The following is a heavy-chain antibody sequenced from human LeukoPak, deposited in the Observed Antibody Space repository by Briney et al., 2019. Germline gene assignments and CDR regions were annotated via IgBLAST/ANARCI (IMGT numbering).Heavy chain of an antibody. D-gene: IGHD2-15*01. CDR3: VRRAAYYFDY. J-gene: IGHJ4*02. V-gene: IGHV3-64D*06. Sequence: GGSLRLSCSASGFSFTTYAMQWVRQAPGRGLESVSGISGNGGGTYYADSVKGRFTISRDNPKNTLYLQMSSLRPEDTAVYYCVRRAAYYFDYWGEGTLVTVSS. CDR1: GFSFTTYA. CDR2: ISGNGGGT.